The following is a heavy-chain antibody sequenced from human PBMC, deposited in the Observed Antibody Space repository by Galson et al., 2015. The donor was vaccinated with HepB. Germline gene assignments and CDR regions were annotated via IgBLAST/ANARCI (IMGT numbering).Heavy chain of an antibody. V-gene: IGHV3-23*01. CDR3: ASAGAKYYDFWSGYYPSEGWFDP. Sequence: SLRLSCAASGFTFYPYAMSWVRQAPGKGLEFVSAISGSGGTTYYADSVRGRFTISRDNSKSTLFLQMNSLRVEDTAVYYCASAGAKYYDFWSGYYPSEGWFDPWGQGALVTVSS. J-gene: IGHJ5*02. CDR1: GFTFYPYA. CDR2: ISGSGGTT. D-gene: IGHD3-3*01.